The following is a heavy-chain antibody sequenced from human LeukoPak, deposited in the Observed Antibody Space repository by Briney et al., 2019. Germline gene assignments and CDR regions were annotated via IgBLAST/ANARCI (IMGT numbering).Heavy chain of an antibody. D-gene: IGHD5-24*01. V-gene: IGHV1-69*06. Sequence: SVKVPCKASGGTFSSYAISWVRQAPGQGLEWMGGIIPIFGTANYAQKFQGRVTITADKSTSTAYMELSSLRSEDTAVYYCAREGRWLTPGPDYWGQGTLVTVSS. CDR3: AREGRWLTPGPDY. CDR2: IIPIFGTA. CDR1: GGTFSSYA. J-gene: IGHJ4*02.